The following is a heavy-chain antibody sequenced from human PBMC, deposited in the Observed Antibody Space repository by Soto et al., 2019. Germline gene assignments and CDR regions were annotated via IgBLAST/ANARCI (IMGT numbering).Heavy chain of an antibody. Sequence: SQTLSLTCAISGDSVSSNGAAWNWIRQSPSRGLEWLGRTYYRSKWYNDYAVSVKSRITINPDTSKNQFSLQLNSVTPEDTAVYYCARDHYGSGSPPHLFDPWGQGTLVTVSS. CDR2: TYYRSKWYN. D-gene: IGHD3-10*01. CDR1: GDSVSSNGAA. CDR3: ARDHYGSGSPPHLFDP. J-gene: IGHJ5*02. V-gene: IGHV6-1*01.